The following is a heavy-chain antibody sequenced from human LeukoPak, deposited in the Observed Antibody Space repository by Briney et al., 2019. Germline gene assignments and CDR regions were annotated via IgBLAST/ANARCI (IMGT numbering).Heavy chain of an antibody. J-gene: IGHJ6*03. CDR2: IYYSGST. CDR3: ARYSSWTYYYYYMDV. Sequence: SETLSLTRTVSGGSISSHYWSWIRQPPGKGLEWIGYIYYSGSTNYNPSLKSRVTISVDTSKNQFSLKLSSVTAADTAVYYCARYSSWTYYYYYMDVWGKGTTVTVSS. D-gene: IGHD6-13*01. CDR1: GGSISSHY. V-gene: IGHV4-59*11.